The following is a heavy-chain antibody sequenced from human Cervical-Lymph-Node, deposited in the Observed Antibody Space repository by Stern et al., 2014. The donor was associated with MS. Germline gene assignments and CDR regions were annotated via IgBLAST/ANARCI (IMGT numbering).Heavy chain of an antibody. CDR2: VWFDGGNK. Sequence: DQLVESGGGVVQPGMSLRLSCAASGFTFTNYGMHWVRQAPGKGLEWVAVVWFDGGNKFYADSVTGRFTISRDNSKNTLYLQMNSLRVEDTAVYYCARDLAFGDLYYFDYWGQGALVTVSS. CDR1: GFTFTNYG. CDR3: ARDLAFGDLYYFDY. J-gene: IGHJ4*02. D-gene: IGHD4-17*01. V-gene: IGHV3-33*01.